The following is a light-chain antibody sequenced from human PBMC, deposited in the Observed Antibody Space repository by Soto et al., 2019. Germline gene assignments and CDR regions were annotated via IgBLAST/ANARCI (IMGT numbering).Light chain of an antibody. J-gene: IGLJ1*01. CDR3: SSYTSSSTYV. CDR1: SSDVGAYNY. V-gene: IGLV2-14*03. CDR2: DVT. Sequence: QSALTQPASVSGSPGQSIAISCTGTSSDVGAYNYVSWYQQHPGKAPKLMIYDVTNRPSGVSNRFSGSKSGNTASLTISGRQAEDEADYYCSSYTSSSTYVFGTGTKLTV.